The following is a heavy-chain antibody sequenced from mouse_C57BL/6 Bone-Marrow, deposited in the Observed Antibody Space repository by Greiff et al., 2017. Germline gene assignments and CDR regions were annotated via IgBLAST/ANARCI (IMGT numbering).Heavy chain of an antibody. Sequence: VKLQESGAELVKPGASVKISCKASGYAFSSYWMNWVKQRPGKGLEWIGQIYPGDGDTNYNGKFKGKATLTADKSSSTAYMQLSSLTSEDSAVYFCARSIYYDYDGFAYWGQGTLVTVSA. V-gene: IGHV1-80*01. CDR2: IYPGDGDT. CDR3: ARSIYYDYDGFAY. D-gene: IGHD2-4*01. CDR1: GYAFSSYW. J-gene: IGHJ3*01.